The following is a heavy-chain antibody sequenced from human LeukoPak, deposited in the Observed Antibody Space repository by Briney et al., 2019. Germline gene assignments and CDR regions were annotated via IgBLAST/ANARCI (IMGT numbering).Heavy chain of an antibody. CDR2: IGGSGGST. V-gene: IGHV3-23*01. D-gene: IGHD3-10*01. CDR3: AKYMVRGVIRPDYFDY. CDR1: GFTFSSYA. Sequence: GGSLRLSCAASGFTFSSYAMSRVRQAPGKGLEWVSAIGGSGGSTYYADSVKGRFTISRDNSKNTLYLQMNSLRAEDTAVYYCAKYMVRGVIRPDYFDYWGQGTLVTVSS. J-gene: IGHJ4*02.